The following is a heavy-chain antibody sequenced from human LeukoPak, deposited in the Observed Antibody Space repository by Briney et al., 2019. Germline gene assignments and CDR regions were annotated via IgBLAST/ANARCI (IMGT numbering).Heavy chain of an antibody. CDR2: IYYSGST. J-gene: IGHJ4*02. CDR3: ARHLITMVRGYDY. D-gene: IGHD3-10*01. Sequence: SETLSLTCAVSGYSISSGYYWGWIWQPPGKGLEWIGSIYYSGSTYYNPSLKSRVTISVDTSKNQFSLKLSSVTAADTAVYYCARHLITMVRGYDYWGQGTLVTVSS. V-gene: IGHV4-38-2*01. CDR1: GYSISSGYY.